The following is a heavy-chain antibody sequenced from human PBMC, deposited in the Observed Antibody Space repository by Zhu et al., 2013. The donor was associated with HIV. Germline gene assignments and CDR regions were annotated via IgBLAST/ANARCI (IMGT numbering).Heavy chain of an antibody. CDR2: INPNSGGT. D-gene: IGHD6-13*01. Sequence: QVQLVQSGAEVKKPGASVKVSCKASGYTFTGYYMHWVRQAPGQGLEWMGWINPNSGGTNYAQKFQGRVTMTRDTSISTAYMELSRLRSDDTAVYYCARGYSSSWYFSLSPAVRNNWFDPWGQGTLVTVSS. CDR1: GYTFTGYY. V-gene: IGHV1-2*02. CDR3: ARGYSSSWYFSLSPAVRNNWFDP. J-gene: IGHJ5*02.